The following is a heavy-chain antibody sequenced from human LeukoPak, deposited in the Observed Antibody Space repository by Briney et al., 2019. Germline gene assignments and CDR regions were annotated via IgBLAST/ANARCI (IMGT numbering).Heavy chain of an antibody. J-gene: IGHJ6*02. CDR3: ARDLEWLAASAPDYYYYYGKDV. CDR2: ISSSSSYV. V-gene: IGHV3-21*01. D-gene: IGHD5-24*01. Sequence: PGGSLRLSCAASGFTFSSYSMNWVRQAPGKGLEWVSSISSSSSYVYYADSVKGRFTISRDNAKNSLYLQMNSLRAEDTAVYYCARDLEWLAASAPDYYYYYGKDVWGQGTTVTVSS. CDR1: GFTFSSYS.